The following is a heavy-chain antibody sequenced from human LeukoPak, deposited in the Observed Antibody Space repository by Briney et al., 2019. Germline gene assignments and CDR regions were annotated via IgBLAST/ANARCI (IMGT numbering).Heavy chain of an antibody. J-gene: IGHJ4*02. CDR2: ISGSGGST. CDR1: GFTFSSYA. V-gene: IGHV3-23*01. D-gene: IGHD1-26*01. Sequence: GGSLRLSCAASGFTFSSYAMSWVRQAPGKGLEWVSAISGSGGSTYYADSVKGRFTISRDNSKNTLYLQMNSLRAEDTAVCYCAKAREWELYFDYWGQGTLVTVSS. CDR3: AKAREWELYFDY.